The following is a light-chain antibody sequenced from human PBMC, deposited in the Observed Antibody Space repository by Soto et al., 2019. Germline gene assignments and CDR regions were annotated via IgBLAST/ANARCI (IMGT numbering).Light chain of an antibody. Sequence: DIQMTQSPSSLSASVGDRVTITCRTSQHSSTYLNWYQHKPGKAPKLLIYGASSLQSGVPSRFSGSGSGTDFTLTISSLQPEGFATYYCQQSYITPWTFGQGTKLE. V-gene: IGKV1-39*01. J-gene: IGKJ1*01. CDR2: GAS. CDR3: QQSYITPWT. CDR1: QHSSTY.